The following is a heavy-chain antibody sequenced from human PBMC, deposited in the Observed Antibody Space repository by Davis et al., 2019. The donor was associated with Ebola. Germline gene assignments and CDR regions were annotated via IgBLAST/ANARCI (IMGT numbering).Heavy chain of an antibody. V-gene: IGHV4-34*01. Sequence: MPGGSLRLSCAVYGGSFSGYYWSWIRQPPGKGLEWIGEINHSGSTNYNPSLKSRVTISVDTSKNQFSLKLSSVTAADTAVYYCARGRQWLVPYFDYWGQGTLVTVSS. CDR1: GGSFSGYY. D-gene: IGHD6-19*01. J-gene: IGHJ4*02. CDR2: INHSGST. CDR3: ARGRQWLVPYFDY.